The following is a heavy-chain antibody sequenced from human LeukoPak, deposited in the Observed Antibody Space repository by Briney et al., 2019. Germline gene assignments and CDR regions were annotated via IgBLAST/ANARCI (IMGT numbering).Heavy chain of an antibody. CDR3: AGGLYYAMDV. Sequence: PGGSLRLSCAASGFTFSRLWMHWVRQTPGKGLVWVSHINSDGGGTTYADSVKGRFTISRDNAKNTLYLQMNTLRAEDTAVYFCAGGLYYAMDVWGQGTTVTVSS. CDR1: GFTFSRLW. J-gene: IGHJ6*02. V-gene: IGHV3-74*01. CDR2: INSDGGGT.